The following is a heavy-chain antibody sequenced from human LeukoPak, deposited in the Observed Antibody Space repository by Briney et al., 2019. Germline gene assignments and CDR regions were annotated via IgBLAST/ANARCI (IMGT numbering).Heavy chain of an antibody. D-gene: IGHD5-24*01. V-gene: IGHV1-2*04. CDR3: ARAPGGDGYNYFDY. CDR1: GYTFTDYY. Sequence: ASVKVSCKASGYTFTDYYIQWVRQAPGQGLESMGWFDPNSGAANYVQKFQGWVTMTWDTSINTAYLELSSLRSDDTAVYYCARAPGGDGYNYFDYWGQGTLVTVSS. CDR2: FDPNSGAA. J-gene: IGHJ4*02.